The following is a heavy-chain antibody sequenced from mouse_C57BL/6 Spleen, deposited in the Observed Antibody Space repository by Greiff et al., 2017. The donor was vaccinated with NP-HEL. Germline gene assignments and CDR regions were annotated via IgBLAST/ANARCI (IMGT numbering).Heavy chain of an antibody. D-gene: IGHD2-4*01. Sequence: QVQLQQPGAELVRPGSSVKLSCKASGYTFTSYWMHWVKQRPIQGLEWIGNIDPSDSDTHYNQKFKDKATLTVDKSSSTAYMQLSSLTSEDSAVYYCARGYYDYDPWFAYWGQGTLVTVSA. CDR3: ARGYYDYDPWFAY. J-gene: IGHJ3*01. CDR1: GYTFTSYW. CDR2: IDPSDSDT. V-gene: IGHV1-52*01.